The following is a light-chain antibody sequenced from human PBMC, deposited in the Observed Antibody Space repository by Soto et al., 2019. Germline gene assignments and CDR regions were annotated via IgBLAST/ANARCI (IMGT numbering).Light chain of an antibody. CDR3: QQYNNWPPIT. Sequence: EIVLTQSPGTLSLSPGERATLSCKASETVSSSYVAWYQQKPGLAPRLLIHDSSTRASGIPDRFSGSKSGTDLTLTIRGLEPEDFAVYYCQQYNNWPPITFGQGTRLEIK. CDR2: DSS. J-gene: IGKJ5*01. CDR1: ETVSSSY. V-gene: IGKV3D-20*01.